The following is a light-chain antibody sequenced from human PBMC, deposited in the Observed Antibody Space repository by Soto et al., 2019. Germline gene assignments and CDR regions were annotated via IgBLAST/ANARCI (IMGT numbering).Light chain of an antibody. V-gene: IGKV1-5*01. Sequence: DIQMTQSPSTLSASVGDRVTITCRASQSISSWLAWYQQKPGKAPKLLIYDASSLESGVPSRFSGSGSGTEFSLTISSLQPDYFATYNGQRYNSYWTFGQGTKVENK. J-gene: IGKJ1*01. CDR1: QSISSW. CDR3: QRYNSYWT. CDR2: DAS.